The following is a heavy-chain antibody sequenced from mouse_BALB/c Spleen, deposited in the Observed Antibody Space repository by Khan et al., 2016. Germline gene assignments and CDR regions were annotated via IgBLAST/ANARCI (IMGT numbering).Heavy chain of an antibody. D-gene: IGHD2-4*01. CDR1: GYTFTDYS. CDR2: INTETGEP. Sequence: QIQLVQSGPELKKPGETVKISYKASGYTFTDYSMHWVKQAPGKGLKWMGWINTETGEPTYADDFKGRFAFSLETSASTAYLQINNLKNEDTATXFCADYDYGNFDYWGQGTTLTVSS. CDR3: ADYDYGNFDY. J-gene: IGHJ2*01. V-gene: IGHV9-2-1*01.